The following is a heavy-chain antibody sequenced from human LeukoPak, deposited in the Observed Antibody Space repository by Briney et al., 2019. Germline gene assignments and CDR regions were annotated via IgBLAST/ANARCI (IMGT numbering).Heavy chain of an antibody. CDR2: VGASGDI. J-gene: IGHJ6*03. Sequence: PGGSLRLSCAASGFYSSNYDIHWVRQAAGKGLEWVSVVGASGDIFFASSVKGRFTVSREHAKNSLYLQMNSLRAEDTALYYCAREGDNDYYYMDVWGKGTTVTVSS. D-gene: IGHD2-21*02. CDR3: AREGDNDYYYMDV. V-gene: IGHV3-13*01. CDR1: GFYSSNYD.